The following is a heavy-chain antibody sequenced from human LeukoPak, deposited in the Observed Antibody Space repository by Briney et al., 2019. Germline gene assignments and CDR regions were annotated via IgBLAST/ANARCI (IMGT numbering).Heavy chain of an antibody. Sequence: SETLSLTCTVSGGSISRSGYYWSWIRQHPGKGLEWIGYIYYSGSTYYNPSLKSRVTISVDTSKDQFSLKLSSVTAADTAVYYCARDLRSSSSSGINYYGMDVWGQGTTVTVSS. CDR3: ARDLRSSSSSGINYYGMDV. D-gene: IGHD6-6*01. CDR1: GGSISRSGYY. CDR2: IYYSGST. V-gene: IGHV4-31*03. J-gene: IGHJ6*02.